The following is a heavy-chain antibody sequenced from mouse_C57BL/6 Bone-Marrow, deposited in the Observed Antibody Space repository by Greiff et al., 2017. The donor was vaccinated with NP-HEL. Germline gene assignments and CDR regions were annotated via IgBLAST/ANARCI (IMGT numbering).Heavy chain of an antibody. J-gene: IGHJ4*01. CDR3: ARGYAMDY. V-gene: IGHV1-69*01. CDR2: IDPSDSYT. Sequence: QVQLQQPGAELVMPGASVKLSCKASGYTFTSYWMHWVKQRPGQGLEWIGEIDPSDSYTNYNQKFKGKSTLTVDKPSSTAYMQLSSLTSEDSAVYYCARGYAMDYWGQGTSVTVSS. CDR1: GYTFTSYW.